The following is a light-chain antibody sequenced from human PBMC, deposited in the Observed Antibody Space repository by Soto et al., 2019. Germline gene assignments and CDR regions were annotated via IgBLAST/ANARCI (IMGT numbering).Light chain of an antibody. CDR3: CSYAGSYIWV. J-gene: IGLJ3*02. V-gene: IGLV2-11*01. CDR2: DVS. CDR1: SSDVGGYNY. Sequence: QSVLTQPRSVSGSPGQSVTISCTGTSSDVGGYNYVSWYQQHPGKAPKLMIYDVSKRPSGVPDRFSGSKSGNTASLTISGLQAEDEADYYCCSYAGSYIWVFGGGTKVTVL.